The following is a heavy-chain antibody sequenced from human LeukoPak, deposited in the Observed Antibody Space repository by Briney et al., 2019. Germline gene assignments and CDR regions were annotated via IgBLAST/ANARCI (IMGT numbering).Heavy chain of an antibody. V-gene: IGHV4-34*01. CDR1: GGSFSGYY. CDR2: INHSGST. Sequence: SQTLSLTCAVYGGSFSGYYWSWIRQPPGKGLEWIGEINHSGSTNYNPSLKSRVTISVDTSKNQFSLKLSSVTAADTAVYYCARGGPVGSSLDYWGQGTLVTVSS. CDR3: ARGGPVGSSLDY. D-gene: IGHD6-13*01. J-gene: IGHJ4*02.